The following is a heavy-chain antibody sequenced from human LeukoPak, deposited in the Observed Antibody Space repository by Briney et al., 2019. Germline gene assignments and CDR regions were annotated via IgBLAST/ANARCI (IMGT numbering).Heavy chain of an antibody. CDR3: ARSPDAKSGDY. J-gene: IGHJ4*02. CDR1: GGTFSIYA. Sequence: GASVTVSCKASGGTFSIYAISWVRQAPGQGLEWMGRIIPILGIANYAQKFQGRVTITADKSTSTAYMELRSLRSDDTAVYYCARSPDAKSGDYWGQGTLVTVSS. CDR2: IIPILGIA. V-gene: IGHV1-69*04.